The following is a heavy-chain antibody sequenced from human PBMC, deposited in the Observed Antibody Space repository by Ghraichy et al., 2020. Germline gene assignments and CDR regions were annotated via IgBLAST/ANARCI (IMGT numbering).Heavy chain of an antibody. D-gene: IGHD2-21*02. CDR1: GFTFSGSA. J-gene: IGHJ3*02. CDR3: TRYCGGDAYDAFDI. Sequence: GGSLRLSCAASGFTFSGSAMHWVRQASGKGLEWVGRIRSKGYSYATAYAASVNGRFTISRDDSKNTAYLQMNSLKTEDTAVYYCTRYCGGDAYDAFDIWGQGTMVTVSS. V-gene: IGHV3-73*01. CDR2: IRSKGYSYAT.